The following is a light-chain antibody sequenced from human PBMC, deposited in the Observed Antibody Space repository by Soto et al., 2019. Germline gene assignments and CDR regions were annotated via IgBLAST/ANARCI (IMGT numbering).Light chain of an antibody. CDR1: QSILYSPNNKNY. Sequence: DIVMTQSPDSLAVSLGERATINCKSSQSILYSPNNKNYLAWYQQKPGQPPKLLIYWASTRESGVPDRFSGSGSGTHFTLTISSLQAEDVAVYYCQQYYIPPQNLGQGTKVEIK. J-gene: IGKJ1*01. CDR2: WAS. V-gene: IGKV4-1*01. CDR3: QQYYIPPQN.